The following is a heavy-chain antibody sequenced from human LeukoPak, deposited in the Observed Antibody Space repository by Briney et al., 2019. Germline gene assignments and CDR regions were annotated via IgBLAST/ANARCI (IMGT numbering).Heavy chain of an antibody. CDR2: IWNAGTNT. CDR1: GFSFSTYG. D-gene: IGHD3-16*01. Sequence: GSLRLSCGASGFSFSTYGMHWVRRAPGKGLEWVALIWNAGTNTYYADSVKGRFTVSRDNSKNTLYLQMNSLRAEDTAVYYCVGDTPPGGDYYFDYWGQGTLVIVSS. V-gene: IGHV3-33*01. J-gene: IGHJ4*02. CDR3: VGDTPPGGDYYFDY.